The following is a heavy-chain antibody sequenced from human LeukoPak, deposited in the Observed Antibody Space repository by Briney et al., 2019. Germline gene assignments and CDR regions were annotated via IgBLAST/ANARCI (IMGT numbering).Heavy chain of an antibody. J-gene: IGHJ5*02. D-gene: IGHD3-10*01. CDR2: IYYSGST. V-gene: IGHV4-39*07. CDR1: GGSISSSSYY. CDR3: AAYGELMGDWFDP. Sequence: KPSETLSLTCTVSGGSISSSSYYWGWIRQPPGKGLEWIGSIYYSGSTYYNPSLKSRVTISVDTSKNQFSLKLSSVTAADTAVYYCAAYGELMGDWFDPWGQGTLVTVSS.